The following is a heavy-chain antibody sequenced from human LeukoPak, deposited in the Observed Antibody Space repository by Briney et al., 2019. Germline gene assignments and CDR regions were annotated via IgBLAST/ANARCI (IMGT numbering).Heavy chain of an antibody. Sequence: GRSLRLSCAASGFTFSSYGMHWVRQAPGKGLEWVAVIWYDGSNKYYADSVKGRFTISRDNSKYTLYLQMNSLRAEDTAVYYCATLPERFGVDYWGQGTLVTVSS. CDR2: IWYDGSNK. CDR1: GFTFSSYG. J-gene: IGHJ4*02. CDR3: ATLPERFGVDY. D-gene: IGHD3-10*01. V-gene: IGHV3-33*01.